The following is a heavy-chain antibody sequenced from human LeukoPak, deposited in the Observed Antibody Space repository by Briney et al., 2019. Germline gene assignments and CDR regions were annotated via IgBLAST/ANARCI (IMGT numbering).Heavy chain of an antibody. V-gene: IGHV3-53*01. CDR1: GFTVSSNY. CDR2: IYSGGST. CDR3: AKDHSPTY. D-gene: IGHD1-1*01. Sequence: PGGSLRLSCAASGFTVSSNYMSWVRQAPGKGLEWVSVIYSGGSTYYADSVKGRFTISRDNSKNTLYMQMNSLGVEDTAVYYCAKDHSPTYWGQGTLVTVSS. J-gene: IGHJ4*02.